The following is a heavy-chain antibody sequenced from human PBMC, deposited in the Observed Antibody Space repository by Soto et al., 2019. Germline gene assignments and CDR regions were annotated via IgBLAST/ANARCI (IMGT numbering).Heavy chain of an antibody. D-gene: IGHD1-1*01. CDR2: ISSTSSYM. CDR3: ARVGNDPYYYYGMDV. V-gene: IGHV3-21*01. J-gene: IGHJ6*02. CDR1: GFTFSTYS. Sequence: GGSLRLSCAASGFTFSTYSMNWVRQAPGKGLEWVSSISSTSSYMYNADSVKGRFTISRDNAKISLYLQMNSLRAEDTAVYYCARVGNDPYYYYGMDVWGQGTTVTVSS.